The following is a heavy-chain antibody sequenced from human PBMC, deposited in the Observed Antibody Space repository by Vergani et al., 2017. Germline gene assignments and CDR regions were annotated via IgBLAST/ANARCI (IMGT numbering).Heavy chain of an antibody. J-gene: IGHJ6*03. Sequence: EVQLLESGGGLVQPGGSLRLSCAASGFTFSSYAMSWVRQAPGKGLEWVSAISGSGGSTYYADSVKGRFTISRDNSKNTLYLQMNSLRAEDTAVYYCAKGGCSSTSCYFNYYYYYMDVWGKGTTVTVSS. D-gene: IGHD2-2*01. CDR2: ISGSGGST. CDR3: AKGGCSSTSCYFNYYYYYMDV. V-gene: IGHV3-23*01. CDR1: GFTFSSYA.